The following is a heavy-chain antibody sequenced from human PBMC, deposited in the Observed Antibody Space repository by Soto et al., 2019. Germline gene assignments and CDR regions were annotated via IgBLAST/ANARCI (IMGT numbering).Heavy chain of an antibody. J-gene: IGHJ4*02. CDR2: IYYGGTT. CDR1: VEPMTGGYY. Sequence: SETLSLTCDVSVEPMTGGYYWGWIRHSPWKGLEWIGSIYYGGTTYYNPSLRSRLAISIDKSKNQFSLRLSSVTAADTALYYCARGWYYFDVWGQGSLVNVSS. D-gene: IGHD2-15*01. CDR3: ARGWYYFDV. V-gene: IGHV4-38-2*01.